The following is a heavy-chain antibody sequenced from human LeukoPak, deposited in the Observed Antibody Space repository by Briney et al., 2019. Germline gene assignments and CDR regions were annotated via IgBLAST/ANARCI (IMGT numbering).Heavy chain of an antibody. V-gene: IGHV3-7*01. J-gene: IGHJ4*02. CDR1: GLTITTDW. CDR3: VRDFDY. Sequence: PGGSLRLSCAAPGLTITTDWMTWVRQAPEKGLEWVATIEQDGTKEYYVDSVKGRFTISRDNAKNSLYLQMNSLRADDTAVYYCVRDFDYWGQGTLVTVSS. CDR2: IEQDGTKE.